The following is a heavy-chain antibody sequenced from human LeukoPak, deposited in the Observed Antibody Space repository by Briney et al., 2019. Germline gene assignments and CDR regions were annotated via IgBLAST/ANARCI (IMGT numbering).Heavy chain of an antibody. CDR3: ARDSYYDFWSGYSYYYYGMDV. CDR2: INPSGGST. CDR1: GYTFTSYY. Sequence: ASVNVSCKASGYTFTSYYMHWVRQAPGQGLEWMGIINPSGGSTSYAQKFQGRVTMTRDTSTSTVYMELSSLRSEDTAVYYCARDSYYDFWSGYSYYYYGMDVWGQGTTVTVSS. J-gene: IGHJ6*02. V-gene: IGHV1-46*01. D-gene: IGHD3-3*01.